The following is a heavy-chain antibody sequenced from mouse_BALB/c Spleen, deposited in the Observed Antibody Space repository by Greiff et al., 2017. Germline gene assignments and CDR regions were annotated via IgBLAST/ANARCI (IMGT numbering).Heavy chain of an antibody. Sequence: EVQLVESGAGLVQPGGSRKLSCAASGFTFTSFDMHWVRQTPGKGLEWVAYISTDSSTIYYADKVKGRVTISRDNPKNTLFLQMTSLRSEDTAMYYCAREGDNMSTNGIAYWGQGTLVTVSA. CDR2: ISTDSSTI. CDR1: GFTFTSFD. CDR3: AREGDNMSTNGIAY. J-gene: IGHJ3*01. V-gene: IGHV5-17*02. D-gene: IGHD2-4*01.